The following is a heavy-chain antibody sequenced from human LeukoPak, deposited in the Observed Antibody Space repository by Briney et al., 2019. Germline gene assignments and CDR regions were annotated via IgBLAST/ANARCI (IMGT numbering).Heavy chain of an antibody. Sequence: PGGSLRLSCAASGLTFSSYSMNWVRQAPGKGLEWVSSISSSSSYIYYADSVKGRFTISRDNAKNSLYLQMNSLRAEDTAVYYCARVYRSGGSCYPVYYFDYWGQGTLVTVSS. CDR3: ARVYRSGGSCYPVYYFDY. CDR2: ISSSSSYI. J-gene: IGHJ4*02. CDR1: GLTFSSYS. D-gene: IGHD2-15*01. V-gene: IGHV3-21*01.